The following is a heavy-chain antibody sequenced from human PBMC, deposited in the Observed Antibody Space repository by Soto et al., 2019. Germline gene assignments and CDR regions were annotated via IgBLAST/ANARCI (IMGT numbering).Heavy chain of an antibody. J-gene: IGHJ4*02. V-gene: IGHV1-18*01. CDR1: GYTFTSSN. Sequence: QVQLVQSGAEVTKPGASVKVSCKPSGYTFTSSNINWLRQAPGQGLEWMGWISTYNGNTNYAQKLQGRVTMTTDTFTNTVYVELRSLRSDDTAVYYCARLYSRGRSDYWGQGTLVTVSS. CDR2: ISTYNGNT. CDR3: ARLYSRGRSDY. D-gene: IGHD3-22*01.